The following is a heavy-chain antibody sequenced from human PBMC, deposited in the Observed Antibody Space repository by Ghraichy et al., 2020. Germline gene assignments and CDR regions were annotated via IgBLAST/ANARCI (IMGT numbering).Heavy chain of an antibody. D-gene: IGHD4-23*01. CDR1: GGSVSTENYY. CDR3: ARAVGGRDWYFDL. Sequence: ESLNISCTVSGGSVSTENYYWSWIRQPPGKRLEWIGYSYYSGSTTYNPSLRSRVTISVDTSKNQFSLKLSSVTAADTAVYYCARAVGGRDWYFDLWGRDTLVIVSS. V-gene: IGHV4-61*01. J-gene: IGHJ2*01. CDR2: SYYSGST.